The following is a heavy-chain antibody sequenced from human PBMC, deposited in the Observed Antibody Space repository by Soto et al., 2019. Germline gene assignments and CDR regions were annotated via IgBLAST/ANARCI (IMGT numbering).Heavy chain of an antibody. Sequence: QVQLVQSGAEVKKPGASVKVSCNASGYTFTNYDINWVRQATGQGLEWMGWMNPKSANTGFAQKFQGRVTMTRNTSITTAYMELSSLRSEDTAIYYCTRSSGWSMDDYWGQGTLVTVSS. V-gene: IGHV1-8*01. CDR1: GYTFTNYD. CDR2: MNPKSANT. CDR3: TRSSGWSMDDY. D-gene: IGHD6-19*01. J-gene: IGHJ4*02.